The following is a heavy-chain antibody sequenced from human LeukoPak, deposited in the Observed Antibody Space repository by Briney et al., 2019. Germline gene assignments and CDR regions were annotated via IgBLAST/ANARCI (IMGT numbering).Heavy chain of an antibody. V-gene: IGHV1-69*05. Sequence: GSSVKVSCKASGGTFSSYAISWVRQAPGQGLEWMGGIISIFGTANYAQKFQGRVTIATDESTSTAYMELSSLRSEDTAVYYCARNRWYYDSSGYTPPYMDVWGKGTTVTVSS. J-gene: IGHJ6*03. CDR3: ARNRWYYDSSGYTPPYMDV. D-gene: IGHD3-22*01. CDR2: IISIFGTA. CDR1: GGTFSSYA.